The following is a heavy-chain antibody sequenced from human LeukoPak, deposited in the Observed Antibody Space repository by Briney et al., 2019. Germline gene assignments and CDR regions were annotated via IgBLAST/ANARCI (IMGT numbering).Heavy chain of an antibody. Sequence: GGSLRLSCAASEFTFSSYAMSWVRQAPGKGLDWVSAISGSGGSTYYADSVKGRFTISRDNSRNTLYLQMDSLRAEDTAVYYCAKDQFDSISMIVWGQGTLVTVSS. V-gene: IGHV3-23*01. CDR3: AKDQFDSISMIV. J-gene: IGHJ4*02. CDR2: ISGSGGST. D-gene: IGHD3-22*01. CDR1: EFTFSSYA.